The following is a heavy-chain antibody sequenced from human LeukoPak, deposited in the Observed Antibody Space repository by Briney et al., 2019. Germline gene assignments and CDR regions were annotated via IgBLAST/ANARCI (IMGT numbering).Heavy chain of an antibody. J-gene: IGHJ4*02. CDR3: ARDGSVSGWYFDY. V-gene: IGHV1-46*01. Sequence: ASVKVSCKASGYTFTSYYMHWVRQAPGQGLEWMGIINPSGGSTSYAQKFQGRVTMTTDTSTSTAYMELRTLRPDDTAVYYCARDGSVSGWYFDYWGQGTLVTVSS. CDR2: INPSGGST. D-gene: IGHD6-19*01. CDR1: GYTFTSYY.